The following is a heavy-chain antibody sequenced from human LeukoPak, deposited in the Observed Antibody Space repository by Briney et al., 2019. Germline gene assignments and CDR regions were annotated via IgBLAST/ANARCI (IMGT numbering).Heavy chain of an antibody. CDR1: GRTLSKYV. D-gene: IGHD3/OR15-3a*01. J-gene: IGHJ4*02. Sequence: GWAQRLSCAVSGRTLSKYVMRWVRQAAGRGLEGVAGISDSGGGTKYADSVKGRFTIARDNPNTTLYLQMISLRAEATAVYFCAKRGVVIRVILVGFHKEAYYFESWGQGALVTVSS. CDR3: AKRGVVIRVILVGFHKEAYYFES. CDR2: ISDSGGGT. V-gene: IGHV3-23*01.